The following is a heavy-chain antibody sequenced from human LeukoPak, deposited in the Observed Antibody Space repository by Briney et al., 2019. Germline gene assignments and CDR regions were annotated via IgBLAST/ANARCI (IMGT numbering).Heavy chain of an antibody. CDR2: ISGSGGST. CDR1: GFTFSSYA. J-gene: IGHJ4*02. Sequence: GGSLRLSCAASGFTFSSYAMSWVRQAPGKGLEWVSAISGSGGSTYYADSVKGRFTISRDNAKNSLYLQMNSLRAEDTAVCYTARSFRYFDWLPIDYWGQGTLVTVSS. CDR3: ARSFRYFDWLPIDY. V-gene: IGHV3-23*01. D-gene: IGHD3-9*01.